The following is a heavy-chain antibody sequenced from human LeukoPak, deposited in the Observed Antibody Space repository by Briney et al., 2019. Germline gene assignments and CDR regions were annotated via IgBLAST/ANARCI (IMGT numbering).Heavy chain of an antibody. CDR2: VNSDGSST. J-gene: IGHJ4*02. V-gene: IGHV3-74*01. CDR3: VRAEGQSFDY. D-gene: IGHD6-19*01. Sequence: GGSLRLSCAAYGFTFRRYWMHWVRQAPGKGLVWVSRVNSDGSSTSYGDSVKGRFTISRDNAKNTLSLQMNSLRAEDTAVYYCVRAEGQSFDYWGQGTLVTVSS. CDR1: GFTFRRYW.